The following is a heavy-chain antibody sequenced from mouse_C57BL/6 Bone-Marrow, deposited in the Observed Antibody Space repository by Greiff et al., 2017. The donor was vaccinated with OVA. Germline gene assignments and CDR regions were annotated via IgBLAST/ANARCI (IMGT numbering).Heavy chain of an antibody. CDR1: GYTFTSYW. D-gene: IGHD4-1*01. Sequence: QVQLQQPGAELVMPGASVKLSCKASGYTFTSYWMHWVKQRPGQGLEWIGEIVPSDSYTNYNQKFKGKSTLTVDKSSSTAYMQLSSLTSEDSAVYYCARESANWDWYFDVWGTGTTVTVSS. CDR2: IVPSDSYT. V-gene: IGHV1-69*01. CDR3: ARESANWDWYFDV. J-gene: IGHJ1*03.